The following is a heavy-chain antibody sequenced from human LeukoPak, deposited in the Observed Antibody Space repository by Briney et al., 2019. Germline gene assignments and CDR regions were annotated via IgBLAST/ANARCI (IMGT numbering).Heavy chain of an antibody. V-gene: IGHV3-66*04. CDR2: IYSGGST. CDR1: EFSAGSNY. CDR3: ARPPVVGATSPYH. Sequence: GGSLRLSCAASEFSAGSNYMTSVRQAPGKGLERVSLIYSGGSTYYADSVKGRFTISSDNSKNTLYLQMNSLRAEDTAVYYCARPPVVGATSPYHWGQGTLVTVSS. J-gene: IGHJ5*02. D-gene: IGHD1-26*01.